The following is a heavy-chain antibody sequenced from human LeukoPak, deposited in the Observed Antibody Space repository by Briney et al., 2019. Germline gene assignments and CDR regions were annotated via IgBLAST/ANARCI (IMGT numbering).Heavy chain of an antibody. CDR1: GFTFNNAW. Sequence: GGSLRLSCAASGFTFNNAWMSWVRQAPGKGLEWVSYISSSSSTIYYADSVKGRFTISRDNAKNSLYLQMNSLRAEDTAVYYCAELGITMIGGVWGKGTTVTISS. J-gene: IGHJ6*04. CDR3: AELGITMIGGV. V-gene: IGHV3-48*04. CDR2: ISSSSSTI. D-gene: IGHD3-10*02.